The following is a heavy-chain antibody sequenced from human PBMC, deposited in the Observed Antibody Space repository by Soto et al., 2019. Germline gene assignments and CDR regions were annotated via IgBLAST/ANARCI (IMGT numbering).Heavy chain of an antibody. CDR1: GGSICSGGYY. CDR2: IYYSGST. V-gene: IGHV4-31*03. CDR3: ARETVIIANFFDY. Sequence: SETLSLTCTVSGGSICSGGYYWSWIRQHPGKGLEWIGYIYYSGSTYYNPSLKSRVTISADTSKNQFSLKLSSVTAADTAVYYCARETVIIANFFDYWGRGTLVTVSS. D-gene: IGHD3-10*01. J-gene: IGHJ4*02.